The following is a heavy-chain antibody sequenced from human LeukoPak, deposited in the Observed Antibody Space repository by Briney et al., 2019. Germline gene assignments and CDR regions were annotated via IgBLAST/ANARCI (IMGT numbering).Heavy chain of an antibody. CDR1: GYTFTNYD. CDR2: MKPNNGDT. J-gene: IGHJ4*02. V-gene: IGHV1-8*01. Sequence: GASVTVSYKASGYTFTNYDINWVRQATGQGLEWMGWMKPNNGDTGYAQKFQGGVTMTRNTAINTAYLELNSLTSEDTAVYFCARGPPEKTYSDYWGQGTLVTVSS. CDR3: ARGPPEKTYSDY. D-gene: IGHD4-11*01.